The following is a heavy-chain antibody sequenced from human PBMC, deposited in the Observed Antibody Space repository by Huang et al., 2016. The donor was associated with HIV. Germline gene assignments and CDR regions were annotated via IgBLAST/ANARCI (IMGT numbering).Heavy chain of an antibody. V-gene: IGHV3-53*01. CDR2: FDNGDDT. CDR1: GLSVSGNY. CDR3: ATFTIFGVDKGV. D-gene: IGHD3-3*01. J-gene: IGHJ6*02. Sequence: EVQVVESGGGLTQPGGSLRLSCVVSGLSVSGNYMTGVRQAPGKGLECIAIFDNGDDTVYADAVKGRFTISRDNSRNTVVLQMNSLRAEDTAVYYCATFTIFGVDKGVWGQGTTVTVSS.